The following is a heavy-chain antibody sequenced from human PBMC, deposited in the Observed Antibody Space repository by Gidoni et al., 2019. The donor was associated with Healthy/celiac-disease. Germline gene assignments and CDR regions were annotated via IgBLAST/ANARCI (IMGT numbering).Heavy chain of an antibody. CDR3: AREKDTAMDRPPFDY. Sequence: EVQLVESGGGLVQPGGSLRLSWAASGFTFSSYWMHWVRQAPGKGLVWVSRINSDGSSTSYADSVKGRFTISRDNAKNTLYLQMNSLRAEDTAVYYCAREKDTAMDRPPFDYWGQGTLVTVSS. D-gene: IGHD5-18*01. V-gene: IGHV3-74*01. J-gene: IGHJ4*02. CDR2: INSDGSST. CDR1: GFTFSSYW.